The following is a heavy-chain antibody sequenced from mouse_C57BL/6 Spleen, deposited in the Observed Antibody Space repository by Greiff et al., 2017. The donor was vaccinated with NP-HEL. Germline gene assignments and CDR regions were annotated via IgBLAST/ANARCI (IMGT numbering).Heavy chain of an antibody. CDR1: GYTFTRYW. CDR3: ARSYYSNDEGNYYAMDY. V-gene: IGHV1-52*01. CDR2: IDPSDSET. Sequence: QVQLQQPGAELVRPGSSVKLSCKASGYTFTRYWMHWVKQRPIQGLEWIGNIDPSDSETHYNQKFKDKATLTVDKSSSTAYMQLSSLTSEDSAVYYCARSYYSNDEGNYYAMDYWGQGTSVTVSS. D-gene: IGHD2-5*01. J-gene: IGHJ4*01.